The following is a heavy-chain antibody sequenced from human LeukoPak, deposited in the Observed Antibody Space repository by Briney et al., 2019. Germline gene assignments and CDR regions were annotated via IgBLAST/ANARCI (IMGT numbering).Heavy chain of an antibody. CDR2: IYYSGST. D-gene: IGHD6-13*01. CDR1: GGSISSSSYY. CDR3: ASPGVAAAEKDPFDY. J-gene: IGHJ4*02. Sequence: PSETLSLTCTVSGGSISSSSYYWGWIRQPPGTGLEWIGSIYYSGSTYYNPSLKSRVTISVDTSKNQFSLKLSSVTAADTAVYYCASPGVAAAEKDPFDYWGQGTLVTVSS. V-gene: IGHV4-39*07.